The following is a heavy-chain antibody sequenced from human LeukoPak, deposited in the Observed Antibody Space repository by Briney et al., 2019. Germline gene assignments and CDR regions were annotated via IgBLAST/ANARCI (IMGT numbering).Heavy chain of an antibody. CDR2: ISVINNANT. J-gene: IGHJ4*02. V-gene: IGHV1-18*01. CDR1: GYTFSSYG. D-gene: IGHD3-22*01. Sequence: ASVKVSCKASGYTFSSYGINWVRQAPGQGLEWMGWISVINNANTRYAQNFQGRLTMTTDTSTTTAYMELRSLRSDDTAVYYCARGREVVITSFHFDYWGQGTLVTVSS. CDR3: ARGREVVITSFHFDY.